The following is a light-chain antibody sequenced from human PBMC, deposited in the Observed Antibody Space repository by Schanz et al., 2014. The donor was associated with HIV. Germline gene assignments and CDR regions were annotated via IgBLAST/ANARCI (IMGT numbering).Light chain of an antibody. J-gene: IGLJ1*01. CDR2: DFS. CDR1: SSDVGDFNF. Sequence: QSALTQPTSVSGSPGQSITISCTVASSDVGDFNFVSWYQQHPGKAPKLMIYDFSDRPSGVSNRFSGSKSGNTASLTISGLQAEDEADYYCCSYTTTSTYVFGAGTKVTVL. V-gene: IGLV2-14*03. CDR3: CSYTTTSTYV.